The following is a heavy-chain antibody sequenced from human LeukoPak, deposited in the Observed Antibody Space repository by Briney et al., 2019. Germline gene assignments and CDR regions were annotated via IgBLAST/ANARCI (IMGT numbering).Heavy chain of an antibody. CDR2: INPSGGST. CDR1: GYTFTSYY. V-gene: IGHV1-46*01. CDR3: VRDLWISSKIGYYFLVGY. D-gene: IGHD3-22*01. J-gene: IGHJ4*02. Sequence: ASVKVSCKASGYTFTSYYMHWVRQAPGQGLEWMGIINPSGGSTSYAQKFQGRVTMTRGTSTSTVYMELSSLRSEDTAVYYCVRDLWISSKIGYYFLVGYWGQGTLVTVSS.